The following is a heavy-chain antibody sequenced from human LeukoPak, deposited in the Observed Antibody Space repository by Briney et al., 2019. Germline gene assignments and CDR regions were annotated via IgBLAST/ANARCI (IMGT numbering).Heavy chain of an antibody. CDR1: GYTFTSYV. D-gene: IGHD3-22*01. CDR2: ISTYNGKR. CDR3: AKNYYYDSTGYWGAFDI. Sequence: ASVKVSCKASGYTFTSYVIGWVRQAPGQGLEWMGWISTYNGKRNYAQKFQDRVTMTTDTSTSTAYMYLRSLRSDDTAIYYCAKNYYYDSTGYWGAFDIWGEGTMVTVSS. V-gene: IGHV1-18*01. J-gene: IGHJ3*02.